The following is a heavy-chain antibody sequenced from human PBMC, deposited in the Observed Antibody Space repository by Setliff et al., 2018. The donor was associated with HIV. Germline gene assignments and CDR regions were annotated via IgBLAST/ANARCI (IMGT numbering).Heavy chain of an antibody. CDR1: GYTFTTYS. Sequence: ASVKVSCKASGYTFTTYSIHWVRQAPGQSLEWMGWINVGKGDTKYSQELQGRITLTTDTSANTAYMELSSLRSDDTAVYFCARGALLAVFDFDHWGHGTLVSVSS. CDR3: ARGALLAVFDFDH. CDR2: INVGKGDT. J-gene: IGHJ4*01. V-gene: IGHV1-3*01. D-gene: IGHD3-10*01.